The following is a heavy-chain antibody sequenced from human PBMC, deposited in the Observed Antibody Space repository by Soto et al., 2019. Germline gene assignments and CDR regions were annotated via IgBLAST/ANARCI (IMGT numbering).Heavy chain of an antibody. D-gene: IGHD4-17*01. J-gene: IGHJ6*02. Sequence: EVQLVESGGGLVKPGGSLRLSCAASGFTFSNAWMNWVRQAPGKGLEWVGRIKSKTDGGTTDYAAPVKGRFTISRDNSKNTLYQQTNSLKTEDTAVYYCTTLDGDYPASAWYYYYVMDVWGQGTTVTVSS. CDR2: IKSKTDGGTT. V-gene: IGHV3-15*07. CDR3: TTLDGDYPASAWYYYYVMDV. CDR1: GFTFSNAW.